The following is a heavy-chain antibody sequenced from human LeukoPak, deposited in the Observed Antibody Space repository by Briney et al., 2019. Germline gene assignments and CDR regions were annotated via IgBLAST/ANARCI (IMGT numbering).Heavy chain of an antibody. J-gene: IGHJ4*02. V-gene: IGHV3-7*01. D-gene: IGHD3-22*01. CDR3: ARAVSYYDSSGLYYFDY. Sequence: PGGSLRLSRAASGFTFSSYWMSWVRQAPGKGLEWVANIKQDGSEKYYVDSVKGRFTISRDNAKNSLYLQMNSLRAEDTAVYYCARAVSYYDSSGLYYFDYWGQGTLVTVSS. CDR1: GFTFSSYW. CDR2: IKQDGSEK.